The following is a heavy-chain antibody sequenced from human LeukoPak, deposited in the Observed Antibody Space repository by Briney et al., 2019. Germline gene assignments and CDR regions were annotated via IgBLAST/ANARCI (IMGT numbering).Heavy chain of an antibody. Sequence: GGSLRLSCAASGFTFSRHGMHWVRQAPGKGLEWVAVIWYDGSNKYNGDSVKGRFNVSRDNSKNTLYLQMNSLRAEDTAIYYCASDHSGSAEYFQHWGQGTLVTVSS. D-gene: IGHD6-19*01. V-gene: IGHV3-33*01. CDR2: IWYDGSNK. CDR3: ASDHSGSAEYFQH. J-gene: IGHJ1*01. CDR1: GFTFSRHG.